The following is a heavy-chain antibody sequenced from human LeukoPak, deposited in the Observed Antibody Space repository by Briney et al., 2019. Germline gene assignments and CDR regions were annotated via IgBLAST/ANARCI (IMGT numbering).Heavy chain of an antibody. Sequence: ASVKVSCKASGYTFTSYAMHWVRQAPGQRLEWMGSINAGNGNTKYSQKFQGRVTITRDTSASTAYMELSSLRSEDTAVYYCARVRILWFGELSHYFDYWGQGTLVTVSS. V-gene: IGHV1-3*01. CDR3: ARVRILWFGELSHYFDY. J-gene: IGHJ4*02. CDR2: INAGNGNT. CDR1: GYTFTSYA. D-gene: IGHD3-10*01.